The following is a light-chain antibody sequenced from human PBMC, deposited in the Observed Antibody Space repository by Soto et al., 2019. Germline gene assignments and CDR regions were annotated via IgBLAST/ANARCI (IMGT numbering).Light chain of an antibody. V-gene: IGLV2-14*01. CDR2: AVS. CDR3: SSYTSDSSYV. Sequence: QSALTQPASVSGSPGQSITISCTGTSSDVGLYDYVSWYQQHPGKAPQLMIYAVSNRPSGVSNRFSASKSGNTASLFISGLQAEDEADYYCSSYTSDSSYVFGSGPNVTGL. J-gene: IGLJ1*01. CDR1: SSDVGLYDY.